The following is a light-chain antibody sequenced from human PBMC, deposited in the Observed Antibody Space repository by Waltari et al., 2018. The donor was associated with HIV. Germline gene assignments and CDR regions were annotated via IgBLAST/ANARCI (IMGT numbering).Light chain of an antibody. CDR1: SNNVGNQG. Sequence: QAGLTQSPSVSKGLRQTATLTCTGNSNNVGNQGATWLQQHQGHPPKLLSYSNNNRPSGISEGFSASRSGNTASLTITGLQPEDEADYFCSAWDRSLSVVVFGGGTTLTVL. CDR2: SNN. J-gene: IGLJ2*01. CDR3: SAWDRSLSVVV. V-gene: IGLV10-54*04.